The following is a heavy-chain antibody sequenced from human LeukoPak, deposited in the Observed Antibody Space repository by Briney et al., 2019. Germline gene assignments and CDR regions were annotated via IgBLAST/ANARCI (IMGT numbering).Heavy chain of an antibody. V-gene: IGHV4-59*13. D-gene: IGHD4-11*01. Sequence: PSETLSLTCTVSGGSINSFSWSWIRQPPGEGLEWIGYIYYIGKTNYNPSLKSRVTISIDPSKNQFSLNVSSMTAADTAVYYCASYYSDSEYFQHWGQGTLVTVSS. CDR1: GGSINSFS. CDR2: IYYIGKT. CDR3: ASYYSDSEYFQH. J-gene: IGHJ1*01.